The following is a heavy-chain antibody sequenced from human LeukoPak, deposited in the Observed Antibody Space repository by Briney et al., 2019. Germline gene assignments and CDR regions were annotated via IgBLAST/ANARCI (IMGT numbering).Heavy chain of an antibody. Sequence: GGSLRLSCAASGFTFSSYAMSWVRQAPGKGLEWVSAISGSGGSTYYADSVKGRFTISRDNSKNTLYLQMNSLRAEDTAVYYCAKDALGYCSGGSCPGSDWGQGTVVTVSS. CDR2: ISGSGGST. V-gene: IGHV3-23*01. J-gene: IGHJ4*02. CDR3: AKDALGYCSGGSCPGSD. D-gene: IGHD2-15*01. CDR1: GFTFSSYA.